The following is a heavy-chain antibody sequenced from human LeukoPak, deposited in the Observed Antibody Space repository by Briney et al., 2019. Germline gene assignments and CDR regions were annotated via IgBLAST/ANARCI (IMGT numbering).Heavy chain of an antibody. CDR3: ARESLPLRAFDI. V-gene: IGHV1-69*13. Sequence: GASVKVSCKASGGTFSSYAISWVRQAPGQGLEWMGGIIPIFGTANYAQKFQGRVTITADESTSTAYMELSGLRSEDTAVYYCARESLPLRAFDIWGQGTMVTVSS. CDR2: IIPIFGTA. J-gene: IGHJ3*02. CDR1: GGTFSSYA.